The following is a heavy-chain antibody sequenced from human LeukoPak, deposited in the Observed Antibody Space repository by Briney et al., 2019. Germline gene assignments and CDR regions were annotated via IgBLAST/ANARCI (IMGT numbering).Heavy chain of an antibody. D-gene: IGHD3-22*01. Sequence: PGGSLRLSCAASGFTFSSHTMHWVRRAAGKGLEWVSAISGSGGSTYYADSVKGRFTISRDNSKNTLYLQMNSLRAEDTAVYYCAKERDSRGYFDYWGQGTLVTVSS. V-gene: IGHV3-23*01. J-gene: IGHJ4*02. CDR3: AKERDSRGYFDY. CDR2: ISGSGGST. CDR1: GFTFSSHT.